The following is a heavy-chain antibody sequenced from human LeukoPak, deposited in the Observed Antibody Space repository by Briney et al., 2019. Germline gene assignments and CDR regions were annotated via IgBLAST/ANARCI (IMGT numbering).Heavy chain of an antibody. V-gene: IGHV3-11*06. Sequence: PGGSLRLSCAASGFIFSDYYMGWIRQVPGKGLEWVSYISTTSSFTKYADSVKGRFTISRDNAKNSLYLQMNSLRDEDTAVYYCARAFGLTDYWGQGTLVTVSS. CDR2: ISTTSSFT. D-gene: IGHD3/OR15-3a*01. CDR1: GFIFSDYY. J-gene: IGHJ4*02. CDR3: ARAFGLTDY.